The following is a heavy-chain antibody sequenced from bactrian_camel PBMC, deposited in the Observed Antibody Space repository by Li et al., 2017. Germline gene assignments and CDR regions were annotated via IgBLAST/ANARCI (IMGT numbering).Heavy chain of an antibody. D-gene: IGHD4*01. CDR3: AAVRGADYSLSTACS. CDR2: ILTHGAA. Sequence: HVQLVESGGGAVQAGGSLRLSCTAVSGRTFEDPAMAWYRQAPGNECEFVSAILTHGAAYYADAVKGRFTISHDSAENTMYLQMSDLKPEDTAMYYCAAVRGADYSLSTACSRGQGTQVTVS. CDR1: GRTFEDPA. V-gene: IGHV3S55*01. J-gene: IGHJ4*01.